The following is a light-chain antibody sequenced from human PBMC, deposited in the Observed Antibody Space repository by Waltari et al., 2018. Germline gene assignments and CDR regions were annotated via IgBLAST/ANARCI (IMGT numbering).Light chain of an antibody. CDR2: GAS. J-gene: IGKJ1*01. V-gene: IGKV3-20*01. CDR1: QSVSRA. Sequence: IVLTQSPGSLSSSPGERVTLSCRASQSVSRALAWYQQKPGQAPRLLIFGASNRATGIPDGFSGSGSETDFRLTISRLEPEDFAVYYCQHYVRLPATFGRGTKVEIK. CDR3: QHYVRLPAT.